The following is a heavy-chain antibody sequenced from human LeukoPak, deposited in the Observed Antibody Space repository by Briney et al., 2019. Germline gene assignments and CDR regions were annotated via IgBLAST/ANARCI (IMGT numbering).Heavy chain of an antibody. V-gene: IGHV3-53*01. J-gene: IGHJ4*02. CDR3: ARVIQPWLMLDY. CDR1: GFTVSSNY. Sequence: GGSLRLSCAASGFTVSSNYMSWVRQAPGKGLEWVSVIYSGGSTYYADSVKGRFTISRDNSKNTLYLQMNSLRAEDTAVYYCARVIQPWLMLDYWGQGTLVTVSS. D-gene: IGHD5-18*01. CDR2: IYSGGST.